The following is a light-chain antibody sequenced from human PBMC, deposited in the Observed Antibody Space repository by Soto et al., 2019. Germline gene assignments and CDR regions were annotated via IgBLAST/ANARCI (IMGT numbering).Light chain of an antibody. Sequence: QSVLTQPASVSGSPRQSITSSCTGTSSDVGGYNYVSWYQQHPGKAPRLMIFEVSNRPSGVSNRFSGSKSGNSAYLTISGLQAEDEADYYCSSYTSSSTVVFGTGTKVTVL. CDR2: EVS. J-gene: IGLJ1*01. V-gene: IGLV2-14*01. CDR3: SSYTSSSTVV. CDR1: SSDVGGYNY.